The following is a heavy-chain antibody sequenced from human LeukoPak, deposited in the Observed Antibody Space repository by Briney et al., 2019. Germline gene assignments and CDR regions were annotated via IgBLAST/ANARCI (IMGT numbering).Heavy chain of an antibody. V-gene: IGHV1-2*02. CDR3: ARDPSHYYYTDV. Sequence: ASVKVSCKASGYTFTDYYMHWVRQAPGQGLEWMGWMNPKNGRTKLAQKFQARISMTRDTSISTAYMELSRLTSDDTAVYFCARDPSHYYYTDVWGKGTTVTVSS. J-gene: IGHJ6*03. CDR2: MNPKNGRT. CDR1: GYTFTDYY.